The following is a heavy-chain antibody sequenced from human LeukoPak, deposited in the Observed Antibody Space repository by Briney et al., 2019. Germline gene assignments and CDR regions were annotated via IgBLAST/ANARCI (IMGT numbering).Heavy chain of an antibody. CDR2: ISSTGGTI. Sequence: GGSLRLSCAASGFTFRNYLMNWVRQAPGKGLEWVSFISSTGGTIYYADSVKGRFTVSRDNGENSLFLQMNSLRVEDTALYYCARGHTRAAFDIWGQGTVVAVSS. V-gene: IGHV3-48*01. CDR1: GFTFRNYL. J-gene: IGHJ3*02. CDR3: ARGHTRAAFDI.